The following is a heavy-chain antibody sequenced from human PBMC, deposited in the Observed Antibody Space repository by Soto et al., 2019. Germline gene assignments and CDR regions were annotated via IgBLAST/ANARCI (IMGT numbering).Heavy chain of an antibody. CDR1: GFTFNSYA. CDR2: IGANGDSI. Sequence: GWSLRLSCAASGFTFNSYAMSWVRQAPGKGLEWVSHIGANGDSIYYADSVKGRFTISRDNSKNTLYLQMTGLRAEDTAVYYCAGGSNSVYWGQGTLVTVSS. V-gene: IGHV3-23*01. J-gene: IGHJ4*02. CDR3: AGGSNSVY. D-gene: IGHD1-26*01.